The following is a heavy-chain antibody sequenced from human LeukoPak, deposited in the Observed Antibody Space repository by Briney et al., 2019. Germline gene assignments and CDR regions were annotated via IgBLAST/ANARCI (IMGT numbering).Heavy chain of an antibody. CDR2: ISSSSCTI. J-gene: IGHJ3*02. D-gene: IGHD3-10*01. V-gene: IGHV3-48*02. Sequence: GWSLRLSCAASGFTFSSYSMIWVRQAPGKGLEWVSYISSSSCTIYCADSVKGRFTISRDNAKNSLYLQMNSLRDEDTAVYYCARDLSGRYAFDIWGQGTMVTVSS. CDR3: ARDLSGRYAFDI. CDR1: GFTFSSYS.